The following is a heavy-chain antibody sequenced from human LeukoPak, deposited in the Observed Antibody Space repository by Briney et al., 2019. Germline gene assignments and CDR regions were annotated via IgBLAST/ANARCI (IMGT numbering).Heavy chain of an antibody. V-gene: IGHV3-48*03. D-gene: IGHD6-19*01. Sequence: GGSLRLSCAASGFSFSVYEMHWVRQAPGKGLEWISDISSSGTTTYYADSVKGRFTISRDNAKNSLYLQMNSLRAEDTAVYYCTTLTVASTFDYWGQGTLVTVSS. CDR1: GFSFSVYE. J-gene: IGHJ4*02. CDR3: TTLTVASTFDY. CDR2: ISSSGTTT.